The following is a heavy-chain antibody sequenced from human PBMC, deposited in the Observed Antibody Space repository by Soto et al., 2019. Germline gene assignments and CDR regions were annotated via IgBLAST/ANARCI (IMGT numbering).Heavy chain of an antibody. J-gene: IGHJ6*02. CDR1: GGSISSSSYY. Sequence: PSVTLSLTCTVSGGSISSSSYYWGWIRQPPWKGLEWIGSIYYSGSTYYNPSLKSRVTISGDTSKNQFSLKLSSVTAADTAVYYCARRRYDFWSGYSLGSYYYYYGMDVRGQGTTVTVSS. D-gene: IGHD3-3*01. V-gene: IGHV4-39*01. CDR2: IYYSGST. CDR3: ARRRYDFWSGYSLGSYYYYYGMDV.